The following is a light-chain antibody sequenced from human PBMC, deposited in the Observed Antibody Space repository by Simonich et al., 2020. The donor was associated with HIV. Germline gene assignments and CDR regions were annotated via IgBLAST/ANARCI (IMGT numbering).Light chain of an antibody. CDR3: QQYNNWPPMT. J-gene: IGKJ4*01. Sequence: EIVMTQSPSTLSVSPGERATLSCRASQSFSSNLAWYQQKPGQAPRLLISGASTRATGIPARFSGSGSGTEFTLTISSMQSEDFAVYYCQQYNNWPPMTFGGGTKVEIK. V-gene: IGKV3-15*01. CDR2: GAS. CDR1: QSFSSN.